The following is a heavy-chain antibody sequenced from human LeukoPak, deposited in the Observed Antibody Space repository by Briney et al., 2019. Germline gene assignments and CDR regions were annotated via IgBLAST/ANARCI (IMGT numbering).Heavy chain of an antibody. V-gene: IGHV3-30*18. Sequence: GGSLRLSCAASGFTFSSYGMHWVRQAPGKGLEWVAVISYDGSNKYYADSVKGRFTISRDNSKNTLYLQMNSLRAEDTAVYYCAKDKGGGSGSYSNYWGQGILVTVSS. J-gene: IGHJ4*02. D-gene: IGHD1-26*01. CDR1: GFTFSSYG. CDR3: AKDKGGGSGSYSNY. CDR2: ISYDGSNK.